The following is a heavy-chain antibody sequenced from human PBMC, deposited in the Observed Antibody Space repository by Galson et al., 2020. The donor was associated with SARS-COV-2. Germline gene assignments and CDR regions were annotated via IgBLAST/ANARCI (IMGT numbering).Heavy chain of an antibody. CDR1: GGSIGTFY. D-gene: IGHD3-16*02. J-gene: IGHJ4*02. Sequence: ASETLSLTCTVSGGSIGTFYWSWIRQPPGKGLEWIGDIYITGITNYNPSLKSRVTISIDTSKNQFSLKLSSVTAADTAVYYCARGDTFGGVIATYYFDFWGQGTLVTVSS. V-gene: IGHV4-59*01. CDR2: IYITGIT. CDR3: ARGDTFGGVIATYYFDF.